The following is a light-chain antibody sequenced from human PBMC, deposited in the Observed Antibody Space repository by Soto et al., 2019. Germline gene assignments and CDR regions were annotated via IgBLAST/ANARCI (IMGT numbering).Light chain of an antibody. CDR3: QQSYCSPLT. CDR2: AAS. J-gene: IGKJ3*01. CDR1: QPIDTS. V-gene: IGKV1-39*01. Sequence: DIQMTQAPSSPSASVGDRVTITCRASQPIDTSLNWYQQKPGNAPRLLIYAASSLQSGVPLRFSGSGTGTDFKQTISSLQPEDFATYYCQQSYCSPLTFGPGTSVHIK.